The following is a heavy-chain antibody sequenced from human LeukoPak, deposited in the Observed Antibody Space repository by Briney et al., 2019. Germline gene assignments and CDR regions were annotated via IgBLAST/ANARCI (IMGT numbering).Heavy chain of an antibody. Sequence: GGSLRLSCAASGFTFDDYAMHWVRQAPGKGLEWVSGISWNSGIIGYADSVKGRFTISRGNAKNSLYLQMNSLRAEDTALYYCAKGIAYGDELHFDYWGQGTLVTVSS. CDR2: ISWNSGII. D-gene: IGHD4-17*01. CDR1: GFTFDDYA. CDR3: AKGIAYGDELHFDY. J-gene: IGHJ4*02. V-gene: IGHV3-9*01.